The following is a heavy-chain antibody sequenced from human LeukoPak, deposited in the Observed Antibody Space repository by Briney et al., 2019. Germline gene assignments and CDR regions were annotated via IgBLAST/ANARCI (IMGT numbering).Heavy chain of an antibody. CDR2: INPNSGGT. CDR3: ARVPLVRGVYNWFDP. CDR1: GYTFTGYY. Sequence: GASVKVSCKASGYTFTGYYMHWVRQAPGQGLEWMGWINPNSGGTNYAQKFQDRVTMTRDTSISTAYMELSRLRSDDTAVYYCARVPLVRGVYNWFDPWGQGTLVTVSS. V-gene: IGHV1-2*02. D-gene: IGHD3-10*01. J-gene: IGHJ5*02.